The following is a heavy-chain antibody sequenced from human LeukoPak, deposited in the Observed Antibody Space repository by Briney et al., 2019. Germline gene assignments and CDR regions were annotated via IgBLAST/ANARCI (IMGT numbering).Heavy chain of an antibody. J-gene: IGHJ4*02. CDR1: GGSISTSNYY. CDR3: ARGGGGGSRFFAY. D-gene: IGHD2-15*01. CDR2: IFYSGST. V-gene: IGHV4-39*07. Sequence: PSETLSLTCTVSGGSISTSNYYWGWIRQPPGKGLEWIGNIFYSGSTYYSPSLKSRVTISLDTSRNQFSLKLNSVTAADTAVYYCARGGGGGSRFFAYWGQGTLVTVSS.